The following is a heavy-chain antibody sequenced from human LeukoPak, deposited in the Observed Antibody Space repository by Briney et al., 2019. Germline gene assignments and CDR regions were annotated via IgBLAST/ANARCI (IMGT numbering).Heavy chain of an antibody. J-gene: IGHJ4*02. V-gene: IGHV3-53*01. CDR1: GFTVSSNY. Sequence: GGSLRLSCAASGFTVSSNYMSWVRQAPGKGLEWVSVIYSGGSTYYADSVKGRFTISRDNSKNTLYLQMNSLRAEDTAVYYCAKCSGWYDSDFDYWGQGTLVTVSS. CDR2: IYSGGST. CDR3: AKCSGWYDSDFDY. D-gene: IGHD6-19*01.